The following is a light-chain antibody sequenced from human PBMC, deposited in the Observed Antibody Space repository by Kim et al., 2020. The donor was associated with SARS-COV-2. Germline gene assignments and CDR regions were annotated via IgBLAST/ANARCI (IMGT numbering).Light chain of an antibody. J-gene: IGKJ2*01. CDR2: GAA. V-gene: IGKV1-16*02. CDR1: QGISNS. Sequence: SESVGDRVTITCRAGQGISNSLAWFQQKAGKAPKSLIYGAASLQSGVPSKFSGSGSGTDFTLTISSLQPEDFATYYCQQYKSYPFTFGQGTKLEI. CDR3: QQYKSYPFT.